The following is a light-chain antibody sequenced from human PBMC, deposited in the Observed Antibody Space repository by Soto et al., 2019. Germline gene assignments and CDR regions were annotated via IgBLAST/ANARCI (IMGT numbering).Light chain of an antibody. CDR2: LNSDGSH. V-gene: IGLV4-69*01. CDR1: SGHSSYA. Sequence: QSVLTQSPSASASLGASVKLTCTLSSGHSSYAIAWHQQQPEKGPRFLMKLNSDGSHSKGDGIPDRFSGSSSGAERYLTISSLQSEDEADYYCQTWGTRSVIFGGGTKVTVL. J-gene: IGLJ2*01. CDR3: QTWGTRSVI.